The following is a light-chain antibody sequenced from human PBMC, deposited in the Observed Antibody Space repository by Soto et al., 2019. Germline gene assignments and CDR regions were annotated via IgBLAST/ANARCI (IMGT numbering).Light chain of an antibody. CDR1: QSVSRTY. V-gene: IGKV3-20*01. CDR3: QQYGSSPGIN. Sequence: EIVLTQSPGTLSLSPGERATLSCRASQSVSRTYLAWYQQKPVQAPRLLIYATSSRATGIPDRFSGSGSGTDFTLTISRLEPEDFAVYYCQQYGSSPGINFGQVTRRESK. J-gene: IGKJ5*01. CDR2: ATS.